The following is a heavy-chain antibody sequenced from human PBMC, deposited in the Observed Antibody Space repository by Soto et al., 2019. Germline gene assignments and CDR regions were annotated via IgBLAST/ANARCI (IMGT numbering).Heavy chain of an antibody. CDR3: AGGIAARPLGY. J-gene: IGHJ4*02. CDR2: IYHRGST. CDR1: GGSISSGGYS. D-gene: IGHD6-6*01. Sequence: QLQLQESGSGLVKPSQTLSLTCAVSGGSISSGGYSWSWIRQPPGKGLEWIGYIYHRGSTYYNPSLKSRVTISVDRSKNQFSLKMSSVTAAYTAVYYCAGGIAARPLGYWGQGTLVTVSS. V-gene: IGHV4-30-2*01.